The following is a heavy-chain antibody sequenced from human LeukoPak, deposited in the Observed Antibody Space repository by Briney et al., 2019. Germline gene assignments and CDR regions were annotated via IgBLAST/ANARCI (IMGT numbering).Heavy chain of an antibody. CDR2: VSWNSGTI. Sequence: PGMPLRLSCAASGFAFDDYALHWVRQAPGKGLEWVSGVSWNSGTIGYGESVRGRFTISRDNAKNSLFLQMDSLRPEDTGLYYCAKDRAQGVPFRVIDHWGQGTLVTVTS. CDR1: GFAFDDYA. V-gene: IGHV3-9*01. D-gene: IGHD2-21*01. J-gene: IGHJ1*01. CDR3: AKDRAQGVPFRVIDH.